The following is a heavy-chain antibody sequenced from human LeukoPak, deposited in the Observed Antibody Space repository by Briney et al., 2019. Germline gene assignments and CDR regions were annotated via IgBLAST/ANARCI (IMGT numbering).Heavy chain of an antibody. Sequence: GGSLRLSRAASGFTFSSYSMNWVRQAPGKGLEWVSSISSSSSYIYYADSVKGRFTISRDNAKNSLYLQMNSLRAEDTAVYYCARAQGNSTAFDYWGQGTLVTVSS. CDR3: ARAQGNSTAFDY. CDR2: ISSSSSYI. J-gene: IGHJ4*02. D-gene: IGHD3-10*01. CDR1: GFTFSSYS. V-gene: IGHV3-21*01.